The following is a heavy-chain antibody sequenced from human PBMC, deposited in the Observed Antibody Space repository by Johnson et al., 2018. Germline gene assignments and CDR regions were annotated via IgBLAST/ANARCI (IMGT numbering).Heavy chain of an antibody. V-gene: IGHV5-51*01. CDR3: AREGRYCTSPRCSLRFLGRDV. Sequence: VQLVQSGAEAKKPGESLKISCKGSGYNFSNYWISWVRQMPGKGLEWMGIIYPNDSDTRYSPSFQGQVTISADKSINTAYLQWSSLQASDTAIYYCAREGRYCTSPRCSLRFLGRDVWGQGTTVTVSS. J-gene: IGHJ6*02. D-gene: IGHD3-3*01. CDR1: GYNFSNYW. CDR2: IYPNDSDT.